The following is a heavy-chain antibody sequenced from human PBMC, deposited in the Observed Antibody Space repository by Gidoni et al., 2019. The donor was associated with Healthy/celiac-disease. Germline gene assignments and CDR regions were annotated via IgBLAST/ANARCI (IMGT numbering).Heavy chain of an antibody. J-gene: IGHJ4*02. CDR3: ARGKPPNY. CDR1: GGSFSGYS. Sequence: QVPLQQWGAALLTPSETLSLTCAVSGGSFSGYSWSWIRQPPGKGLEWIGEINHSGSTNYNPALKSRVTISVDTSKNKFSLKLSSVTAADTAVYYCARGKPPNYWGQGTLVTVSS. V-gene: IGHV4-34*01. CDR2: INHSGST.